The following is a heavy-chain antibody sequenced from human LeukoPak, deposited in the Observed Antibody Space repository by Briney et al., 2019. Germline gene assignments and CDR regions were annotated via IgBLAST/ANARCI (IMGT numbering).Heavy chain of an antibody. D-gene: IGHD3-9*01. V-gene: IGHV3-23*01. J-gene: IGHJ4*02. CDR1: GFTFHSYA. CDR3: AKYQQVLRYYDWSMGDYFDY. CDR2: ISGSGGST. Sequence: GASLRPSCAASGFTFHSYAMRWVRQAPGKGLEWVSAISGSGGSTYYADSVKGRFTISRDNSKNKLYLQMNSLRAEDTAVYYCAKYQQVLRYYDWSMGDYFDYWGQGTLVTVSS.